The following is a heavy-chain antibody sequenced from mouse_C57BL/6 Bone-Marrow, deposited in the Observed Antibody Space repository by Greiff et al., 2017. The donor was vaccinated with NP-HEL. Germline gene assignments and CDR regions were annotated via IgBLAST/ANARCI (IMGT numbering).Heavy chain of an antibody. J-gene: IGHJ3*01. CDR2: IDPSDSYT. CDR3: ARSARGLRRFAY. D-gene: IGHD2-4*01. CDR1: GYTFTSYW. V-gene: IGHV1-59*01. Sequence: QVQLQQPGAELVRPGTSVKLSCKASGYTFTSYWMHWVKQRPGQGLEWIGVIDPSDSYTNYNQKFKGKATLTVDTSSSTAYMQLSSLTSEDSAVYYCARSARGLRRFAYWGQGTLVTVSA.